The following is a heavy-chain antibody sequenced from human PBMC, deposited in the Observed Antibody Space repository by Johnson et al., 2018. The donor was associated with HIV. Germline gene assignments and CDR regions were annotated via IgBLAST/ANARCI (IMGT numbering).Heavy chain of an antibody. J-gene: IGHJ3*02. Sequence: QVQLVESGGGLVKPGGSLRLSCAASGFTFSDYYMSWIRQAPGKGLEWVSYISSSGSTIYYADSVQGRFTISRDNSNNTLYLKMNSLRAEDTAVYYRARGGYSSGWSDAFDIWGQGTMVTVSS. CDR1: GFTFSDYY. CDR3: ARGGYSSGWSDAFDI. V-gene: IGHV3-11*04. CDR2: ISSSGSTI. D-gene: IGHD6-19*01.